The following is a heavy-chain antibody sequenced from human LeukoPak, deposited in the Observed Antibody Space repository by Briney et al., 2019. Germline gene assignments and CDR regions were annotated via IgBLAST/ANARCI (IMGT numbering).Heavy chain of an antibody. D-gene: IGHD3-3*01. CDR2: IYYSGST. CDR1: GGSISSSSYY. Sequence: PSETLSLTCTVSGGSISSSSYYWGWIRQPPGKGLEWIGSIYYSGSTYYNPSLKSRVTISVDTSKNQFSLKLSSVTAADTAVYYCARHRRDRMYYDFWSGYHDAFDIWGQGTMVTVSS. V-gene: IGHV4-39*01. CDR3: ARHRRDRMYYDFWSGYHDAFDI. J-gene: IGHJ3*02.